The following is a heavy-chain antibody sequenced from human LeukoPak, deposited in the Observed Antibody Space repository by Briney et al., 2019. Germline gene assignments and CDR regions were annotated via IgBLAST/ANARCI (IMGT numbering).Heavy chain of an antibody. V-gene: IGHV3-30-3*02. CDR1: GFTFSSYA. Sequence: GGSLRLSCAASGFTFSSYAMHWVRQAPGKGLEWVAVISYDGSNKYYAGSVKGRFTISRDNSKNTLYLQMNSLRAEDTAVYYCAKSPGITMVRGVLDYWGQGTLVTVSS. CDR2: ISYDGSNK. D-gene: IGHD3-10*01. J-gene: IGHJ4*02. CDR3: AKSPGITMVRGVLDY.